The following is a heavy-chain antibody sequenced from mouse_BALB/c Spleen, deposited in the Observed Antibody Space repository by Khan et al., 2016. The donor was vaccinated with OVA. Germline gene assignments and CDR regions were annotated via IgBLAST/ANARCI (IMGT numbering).Heavy chain of an antibody. CDR3: VRDGAYYRSDGWIGY. D-gene: IGHD2-14*01. V-gene: IGHV1-4*01. J-gene: IGHJ3*01. CDR2: INPSNGYT. CDR1: GYTFASYT. Sequence: VQLQESGAELARPGASVKMSCKASGYTFASYTIHWIKQRPGQGLEWIGYINPSNGYTNYNQKFKDKATLTADKSSTTAYMQLSRLTSDDSAVYNGVRDGAYYRSDGWIGYWGQGTLVTVSA.